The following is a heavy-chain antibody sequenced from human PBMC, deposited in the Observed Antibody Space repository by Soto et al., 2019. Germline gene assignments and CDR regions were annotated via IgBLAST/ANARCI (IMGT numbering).Heavy chain of an antibody. Sequence: QVQLHQSVPGVKKPGASVKVSCKASGYTFATYGISWVRQAPGHGLEWMGWITPVNGDTNYAQKFQGRVTLTTETSTITAYMEVSTLRSDDTAFYYCARMAPISGGFCYLRPLDYWGQGTLVTVSS. V-gene: IGHV1-18*01. D-gene: IGHD2-15*01. CDR3: ARMAPISGGFCYLRPLDY. J-gene: IGHJ4*02. CDR1: GYTFATYG. CDR2: ITPVNGDT.